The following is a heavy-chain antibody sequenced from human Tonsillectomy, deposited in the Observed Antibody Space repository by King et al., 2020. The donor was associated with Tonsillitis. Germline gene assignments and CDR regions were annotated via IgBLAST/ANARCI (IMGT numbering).Heavy chain of an antibody. CDR1: GFTFSSYA. Sequence: VQLVESGGGLVQPGGSLRLSCAASGFTFSSYAMSWVRQAPGKGLEWVSGISNSGGNTYYADSVKGRFTISRDTSKTTLYLQMNSLRAVDTAAYYCAKDGHSSGWYYFDYWGQGTLVTVSS. J-gene: IGHJ4*02. CDR3: AKDGHSSGWYYFDY. D-gene: IGHD6-19*01. V-gene: IGHV3-23*04. CDR2: ISNSGGNT.